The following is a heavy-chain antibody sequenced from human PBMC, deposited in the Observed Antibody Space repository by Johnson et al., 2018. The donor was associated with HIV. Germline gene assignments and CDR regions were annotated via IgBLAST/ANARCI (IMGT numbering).Heavy chain of an antibody. CDR2: ISHDGRHK. CDR3: GLLGLCWAI. Sequence: QMMLVESGGGVVQPGRSLRLSCAASGFTFSSMHWDRQAPGKELERVAVISHDGRHKYYADSVKGRFSLSRDISKDMLYLQMHSLRGEDSGHNVRGLLGLCWAIWG. D-gene: IGHD5/OR15-5a*01. J-gene: IGHJ3*02. CDR1: GFTFSS. V-gene: IGHV3-30*03.